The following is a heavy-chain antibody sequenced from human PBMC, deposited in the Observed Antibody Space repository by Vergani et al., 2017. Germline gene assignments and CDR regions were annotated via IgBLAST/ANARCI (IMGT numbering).Heavy chain of an antibody. D-gene: IGHD6-13*01. V-gene: IGHV4-38-2*01. CDR1: GYSISSGYY. CDR2: IYHIGST. J-gene: IGHJ3*02. CDR3: ARQSSSSWDDAFDI. Sequence: QVQLQESGPGLVKPSETLSLTCAVSGYSISSGYYWVCLRQPPGKGLEWIGSIYHIGSTYYHPSLKSRFNISVDTSKNQFSLKLSSVTAADTAVYYCARQSSSSWDDAFDIWGQGTMVTVSS.